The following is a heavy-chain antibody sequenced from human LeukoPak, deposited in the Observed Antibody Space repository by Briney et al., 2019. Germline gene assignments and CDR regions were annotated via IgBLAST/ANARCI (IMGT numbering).Heavy chain of an antibody. Sequence: SETLSLTCTVSGGSISSYYWSWIRQPPGKGLEWIGYIYYSGSTNYNPSLKSRVTISVDTSKNQFSLKLSSVTAADTAVYYCARQIVVAVAATGSSYYYYYMDVWGKGTTVTVSS. CDR2: IYYSGST. J-gene: IGHJ6*03. CDR3: ARQIVVAVAATGSSYYYYYMDV. V-gene: IGHV4-59*01. D-gene: IGHD2-15*01. CDR1: GGSISSYY.